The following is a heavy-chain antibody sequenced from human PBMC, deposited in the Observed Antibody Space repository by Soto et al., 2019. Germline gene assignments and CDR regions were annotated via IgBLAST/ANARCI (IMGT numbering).Heavy chain of an antibody. D-gene: IGHD6-25*01. CDR1: GFTFRSFT. Sequence: PGGSLRLSCAASGFTFRSFTMNWVRQAPGKGLEWVSTISSNSAYIYYTDALRGRFTISRDNAKNSLHLQMNSLRAEDTAVYYCTRDASRESSARGWFVPSFPAPLVTDS. J-gene: IGHJ5*02. V-gene: IGHV3-21*01. CDR3: TRDASRESSARGWFVP. CDR2: ISSNSAYI.